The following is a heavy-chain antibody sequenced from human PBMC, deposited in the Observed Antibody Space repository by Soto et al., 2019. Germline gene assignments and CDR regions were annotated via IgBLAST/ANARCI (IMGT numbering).Heavy chain of an antibody. CDR3: ARTQNSGCHDF. D-gene: IGHD6-19*01. CDR1: GDSISSLY. Sequence: SETLSLTCTVSGDSISSLYWSWIRQPPGKGLEWIGYVYSRGSTNYNPSLKSRVTISVDTSKNQFSLNLRSVTAADTAVYYCARTQNSGCHDFWGQGSLVTVSS. V-gene: IGHV4-59*01. J-gene: IGHJ4*02. CDR2: VYSRGST.